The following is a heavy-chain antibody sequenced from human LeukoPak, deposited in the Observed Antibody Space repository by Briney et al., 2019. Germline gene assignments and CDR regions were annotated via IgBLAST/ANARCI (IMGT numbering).Heavy chain of an antibody. Sequence: ASVKVSCKASGYTFTSYYMHWVRQAPGQGLEWMGIINPSGGSTSYVQKFQGRVTMTRDTSTSTVYMELSSLRSEDTAVYYCARDPTRAPLRFLEWLLLGYFDCWGQGTLVTVSS. V-gene: IGHV1-46*01. CDR1: GYTFTSYY. D-gene: IGHD3-3*01. CDR2: INPSGGST. CDR3: ARDPTRAPLRFLEWLLLGYFDC. J-gene: IGHJ4*02.